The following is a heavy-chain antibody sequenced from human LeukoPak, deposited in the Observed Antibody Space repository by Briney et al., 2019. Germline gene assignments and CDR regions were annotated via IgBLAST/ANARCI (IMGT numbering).Heavy chain of an antibody. CDR3: ARPIAARGLSCDP. CDR1: GYTFTGYY. Sequence: GASVKVSCKASGYTFTGYYMHWVRQAPGQGLEWMGWINPNSGGTNYAQKFQGRVTMTRDTSISTAYMELSRLRSDDTAVYYCARPIAARGLSCDPWGQGTLVTVSS. D-gene: IGHD6-6*01. CDR2: INPNSGGT. J-gene: IGHJ5*02. V-gene: IGHV1-2*02.